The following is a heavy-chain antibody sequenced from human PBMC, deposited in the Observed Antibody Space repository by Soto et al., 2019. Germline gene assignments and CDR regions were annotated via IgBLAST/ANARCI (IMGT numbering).Heavy chain of an antibody. D-gene: IGHD6-6*01. J-gene: IGHJ6*02. CDR2: INPNSGGT. CDR3: AREKYSSSPKYYYYYGMDV. V-gene: IGHV1-2*04. Sequence: ASVKVSCKASGYTFTGYYMHWVRQAPGQGLEWMGWINPNSGGTNYAQKFQGWVTMTRDTSISTAYMELSRLRSDDTAVYYCAREKYSSSPKYYYYYGMDVWGQGTTVTVSS. CDR1: GYTFTGYY.